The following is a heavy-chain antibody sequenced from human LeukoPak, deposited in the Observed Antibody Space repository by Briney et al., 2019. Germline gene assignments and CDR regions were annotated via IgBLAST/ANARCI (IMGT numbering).Heavy chain of an antibody. V-gene: IGHV4-39*07. CDR2: IYYSGST. CDR3: ARVLYHGSGRTYFDY. J-gene: IGHJ4*02. CDR1: GGSISSSSYY. Sequence: PSETLSLTCTVSGGSISSSSYYWGWIRQPPGKGLEWIGSIYYSGSTYYNPSLKSRVTISVDTSKNQFSLKLSSVTAADTAVYYCARVLYHGSGRTYFDYWGQGTLVTVSS. D-gene: IGHD3-10*01.